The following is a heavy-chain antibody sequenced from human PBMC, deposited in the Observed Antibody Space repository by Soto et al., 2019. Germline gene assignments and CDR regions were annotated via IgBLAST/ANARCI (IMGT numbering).Heavy chain of an antibody. CDR2: IYYSGNP. J-gene: IGHJ5*02. V-gene: IGHV4-59*11. D-gene: IGHD1-20*01. Sequence: SETLSLTFTGSDGSISSHYWSWIRQPPGKGLEWIGNIYYSGNPNYNPSLKSRVNISVDTSKNQFSLKLTSVIAVDTAVYHCARGLTAFDPWGQGTLVTVSS. CDR3: ARGLTAFDP. CDR1: DGSISSHY.